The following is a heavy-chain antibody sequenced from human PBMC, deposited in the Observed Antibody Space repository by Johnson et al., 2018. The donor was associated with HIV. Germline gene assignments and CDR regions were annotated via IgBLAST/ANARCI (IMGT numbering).Heavy chain of an antibody. CDR1: GFTFDTYG. V-gene: IGHV3-33*01. J-gene: IGHJ3*02. D-gene: IGHD5-24*01. Sequence: VQLVESGGGVVQPGRSLRLSCAASGFTFDTYGMHWVRQAPGKGLEWVAVIWYDGSNKYYADSVKGRFTISRDNSNNTLYLKMDSLRAEDTAVYYCARVRRWLQHDASDIWGQGTMVTVSS. CDR2: IWYDGSNK. CDR3: ARVRRWLQHDASDI.